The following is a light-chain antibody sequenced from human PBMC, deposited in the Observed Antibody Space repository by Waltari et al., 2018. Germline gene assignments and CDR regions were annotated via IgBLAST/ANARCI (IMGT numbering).Light chain of an antibody. J-gene: IGLJ2*01. CDR3: AAWDDSLSAVV. CDR1: SSNIGSNY. V-gene: IGLV1-47*01. CDR2: RNN. Sequence: QSVLTQPPSASGTPGQRVPISCSGTSSNIGSNYVNWYHQPPRTAPKLLIYRNNQRPSGVPARFSGSKSGTSASLAISGLRSEDEADYYCAAWDDSLSAVVFGGGTKLTLL.